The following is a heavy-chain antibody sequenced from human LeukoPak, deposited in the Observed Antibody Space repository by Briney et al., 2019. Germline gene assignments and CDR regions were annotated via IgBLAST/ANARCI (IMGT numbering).Heavy chain of an antibody. D-gene: IGHD4-17*01. CDR3: ARAPGYGDAYYFDY. J-gene: IGHJ4*02. V-gene: IGHV3-30*04. CDR1: GFTFSNFA. CDR2: VSYDGSYK. Sequence: GGSLTLSCAATGFTFSNFAKHWVRQAPGKGLEWVAVVSYDGSYKYYADSVKGRFTISRDNSKNTLYLQMNSLRAEDTAVYYCARAPGYGDAYYFDYWGQGTLVTVSS.